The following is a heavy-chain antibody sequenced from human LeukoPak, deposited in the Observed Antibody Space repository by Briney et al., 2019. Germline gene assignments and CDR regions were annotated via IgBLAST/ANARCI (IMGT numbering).Heavy chain of an antibody. CDR1: GGSISSSNW. Sequence: SETLSLTCAVSGGSISSSNWWSWVRQPPGKGLEWIGEIYHSGSTNYNPSLKSRVTISVDKSKNQFSLKLSSVTAADTAVYYCARSGEGFISRFDYWGQGTLVNVSS. V-gene: IGHV4-4*02. D-gene: IGHD7-27*01. CDR3: ARSGEGFISRFDY. CDR2: IYHSGST. J-gene: IGHJ4*02.